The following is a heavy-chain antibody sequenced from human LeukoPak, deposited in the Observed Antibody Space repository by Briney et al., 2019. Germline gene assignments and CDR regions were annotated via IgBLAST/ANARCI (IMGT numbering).Heavy chain of an antibody. CDR1: GFTFSSYA. V-gene: IGHV3-23*01. Sequence: PGGSLRRYCAASGFTFSSYAMSWVRQAPGKGLQWVSAISGSGGSTYYADSVKGRFTISRDNSKNTLYLQMNSLRAEDTAVYYCAKGGITMIVVVITVVYYFDYWGQGTLVTVSS. CDR2: ISGSGGST. CDR3: AKGGITMIVVVITVVYYFDY. J-gene: IGHJ4*02. D-gene: IGHD3-22*01.